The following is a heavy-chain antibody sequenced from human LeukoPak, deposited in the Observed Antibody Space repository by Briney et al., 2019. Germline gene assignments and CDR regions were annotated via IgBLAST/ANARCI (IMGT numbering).Heavy chain of an antibody. CDR3: AREAGGGYYDSSGYYLHGAFDI. J-gene: IGHJ3*02. CDR2: IISSISYT. V-gene: IGHV3-11*05. D-gene: IGHD3-22*01. Sequence: GGSLRLSCAASGFTFSDYYMSWIRQAPGKGLEWVSYIISSISYTNYADSAKGRFTISRDKAKNSLYLQMNSLRAEDTAVYYCAREAGGGYYDSSGYYLHGAFDIWGQGTMVTVSS. CDR1: GFTFSDYY.